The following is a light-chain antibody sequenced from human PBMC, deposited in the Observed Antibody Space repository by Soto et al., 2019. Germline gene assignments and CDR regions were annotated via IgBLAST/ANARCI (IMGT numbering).Light chain of an antibody. V-gene: IGLV2-23*02. CDR2: EVS. CDR1: SSDVGSYNL. CDR3: CSYAGSSTYV. J-gene: IGLJ1*01. Sequence: QSELTQPATISGPPGQSITISCTGTSSDVGSYNLVSWYQQHPGKAPKLMIYEVSKRPSGVSNRFSGSKSGNTASLTISGLQAEDEADYYCCSYAGSSTYVFGTGTKVTVL.